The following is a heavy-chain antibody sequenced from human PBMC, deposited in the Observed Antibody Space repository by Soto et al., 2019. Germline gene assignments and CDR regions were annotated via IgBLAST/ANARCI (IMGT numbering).Heavy chain of an antibody. CDR1: GFTFSYYW. J-gene: IGHJ3*01. D-gene: IGHD1-26*01. V-gene: IGHV3-74*03. CDR3: ARGDRGAFDL. Sequence: EVQLVESGGGLVQPGESLTLSCAASGFTFSYYWMHWVRQAPGKGLVWVSRIHSDGSSTTYADSVKDRFTISRDNARNTLYLQMNCLRAEDTAVYYCARGDRGAFDLWGQGTVLTVSS. CDR2: IHSDGSST.